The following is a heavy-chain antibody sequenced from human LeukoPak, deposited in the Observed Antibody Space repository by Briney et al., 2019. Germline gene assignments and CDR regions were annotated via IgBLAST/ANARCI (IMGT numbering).Heavy chain of an antibody. V-gene: IGHV3-13*01. J-gene: IGHJ3*02. CDR3: ARAPRGTGPLDI. CDR1: GFTFSSYD. CDR2: IGTAGDT. Sequence: GGSLRLSCAASGFTFSSYDMHWVRQATGKGLEWVSAIGTAGDTYYPGSVKGRFTISRENAKNSLYLQMNSLRAGDTAVYYCARAPRGTGPLDIWGQGTMVTVSS. D-gene: IGHD2-8*02.